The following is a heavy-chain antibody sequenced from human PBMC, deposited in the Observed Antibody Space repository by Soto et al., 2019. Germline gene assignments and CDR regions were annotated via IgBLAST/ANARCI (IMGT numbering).Heavy chain of an antibody. J-gene: IGHJ5*02. D-gene: IGHD3-10*01. CDR2: IYYSGST. CDR3: ARSWGVGNWFDP. CDR1: GVSFSGYY. Sequence: SETLSLTCAVYGVSFSGYYWSWIRQPPGKGLEWIGGIYYSGSTYYNPSLKSRVTISVDTSKNQFSLKLSSVTAADTAVYYCARSWGVGNWFDPWGQGTLVTVSS. V-gene: IGHV4-34*01.